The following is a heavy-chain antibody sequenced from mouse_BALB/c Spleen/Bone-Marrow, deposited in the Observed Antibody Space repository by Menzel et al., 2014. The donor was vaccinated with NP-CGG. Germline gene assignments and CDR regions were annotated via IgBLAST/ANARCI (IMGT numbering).Heavy chain of an antibody. D-gene: IGHD2-14*01. CDR1: GFNIKDTY. CDR2: IDPANGNT. Sequence: VQLQQSGAELVKPGASVKLSCTASGFNIKDTYMNWVKQRPEQGLEWIGRIDPANGNTKYDPKFQGKATITADTSSNTAYMQLSSLTSEDSAVYYCARDYRYDGAMDYWGQGPPVTAPS. CDR3: ARDYRYDGAMDY. J-gene: IGHJ4*01. V-gene: IGHV14-3*02.